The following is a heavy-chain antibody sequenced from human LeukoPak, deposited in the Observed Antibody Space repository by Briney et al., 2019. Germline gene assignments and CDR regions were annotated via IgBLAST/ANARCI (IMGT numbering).Heavy chain of an antibody. CDR3: ARDPHEFSSGWSHFDY. Sequence: ASVKVSCKASGYTFTDYYMHWVRQAPGHGLEWMGWINPNNGDTKYAQKFQGRVTMTRDTSISTAYMEVSRLRSDDTAVYYCARDPHEFSSGWSHFDYWGQGTLVTVSS. CDR1: GYTFTDYY. CDR2: INPNNGDT. V-gene: IGHV1-2*02. J-gene: IGHJ4*02. D-gene: IGHD6-19*01.